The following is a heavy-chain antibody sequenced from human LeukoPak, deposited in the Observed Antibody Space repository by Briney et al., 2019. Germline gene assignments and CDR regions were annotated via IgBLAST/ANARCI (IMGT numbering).Heavy chain of an antibody. Sequence: GESLKISCTGSGYSFTSYWIGWVRQMPGKGLEWMGIIYPGDSDTRYRPSFQGQVTISADKSISTAYLQWSSLKASDTAMYYCARHPARQMGIAVAGSLDYWGQGTLVTVSS. J-gene: IGHJ4*02. D-gene: IGHD6-19*01. V-gene: IGHV5-51*01. CDR2: IYPGDSDT. CDR3: ARHPARQMGIAVAGSLDY. CDR1: GYSFTSYW.